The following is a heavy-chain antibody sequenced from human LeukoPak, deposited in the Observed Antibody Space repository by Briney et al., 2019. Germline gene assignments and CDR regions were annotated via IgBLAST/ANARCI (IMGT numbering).Heavy chain of an antibody. D-gene: IGHD1-26*01. J-gene: IGHJ6*03. CDR1: GGSFSGYS. CDR2: IYYSGST. CDR3: ARLRRDKYSGSYSYYYYMDV. Sequence: SETLSLTCAVYGGSFSGYSWSWIRQPPGKGLEWIGSIYYSGSTYYNPSLKSRVTISVDTSKNQFSLKLSSVTAADTAVYYCARLRRDKYSGSYSYYYYMDVWGKGTTVTISS. V-gene: IGHV4-34*01.